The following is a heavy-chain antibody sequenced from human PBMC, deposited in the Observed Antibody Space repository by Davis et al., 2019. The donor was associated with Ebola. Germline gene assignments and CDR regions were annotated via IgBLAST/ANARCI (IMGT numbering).Heavy chain of an antibody. D-gene: IGHD6-13*01. J-gene: IGHJ4*02. V-gene: IGHV1-69*13. CDR1: GYTFTYRY. CDR3: AVPRIAAAGHPPKPGAFDY. Sequence: SVKVSCKASGYTFTYRYLHWVRQAPGQALEWMVGIIPIFGTANYAQKFQGRVTITADESTSTAYMELSSLRSEDTAVYYCAVPRIAAAGHPPKPGAFDYWGQGTLVTVSS. CDR2: IIPIFGTA.